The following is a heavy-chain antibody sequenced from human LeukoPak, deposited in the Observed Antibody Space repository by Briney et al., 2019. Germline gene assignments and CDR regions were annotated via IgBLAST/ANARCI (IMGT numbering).Heavy chain of an antibody. CDR2: IISSSSYI. CDR3: ARDHQLAFLYYDYYMDV. D-gene: IGHD6-13*01. V-gene: IGHV3-21*01. Sequence: SGGSLRLSCAASGFTLSSYSMSWVRQAPGKGLEWVASIISSSSYIYYADSVKGRFNNSRDNAKNSLDLQMNSLRAEDTAVYYCARDHQLAFLYYDYYMDVWGKGTTVTVSS. J-gene: IGHJ6*03. CDR1: GFTLSSYS.